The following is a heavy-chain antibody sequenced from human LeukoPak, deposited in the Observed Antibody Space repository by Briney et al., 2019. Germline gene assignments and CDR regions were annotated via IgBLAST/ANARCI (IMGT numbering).Heavy chain of an antibody. V-gene: IGHV3-23*01. J-gene: IGHJ4*02. D-gene: IGHD1-1*01. CDR3: ARKTDHQTGGDY. CDR2: ISDSGSST. CDR1: GFTFTTYA. Sequence: GGSLRLSCAASGFTFTTYAMNWVRQAPGKGLEWVSVISDSGSSTYYADSVKGRFTISRDNSKNTLYLQMNSLRAEDTAVYYCARKTDHQTGGDYWGQGTLVTVSS.